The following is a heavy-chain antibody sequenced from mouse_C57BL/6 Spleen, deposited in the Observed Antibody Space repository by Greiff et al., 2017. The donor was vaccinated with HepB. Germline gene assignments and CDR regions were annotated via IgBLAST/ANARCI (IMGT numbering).Heavy chain of an antibody. D-gene: IGHD1-1*01. CDR2: IYPRDGST. J-gene: IGHJ2*01. V-gene: IGHV1-85*01. CDR1: GYTFTSYD. CDR3: ARSDEDSSQILYYFDD. Sequence: QVQLQQSGPELVKPGASVKLSCKASGYTFTSYDINWVKQRPGQGLEWIGWIYPRDGSTKYNEKFKGKATLTVDTSSSTAYMELHSLTSEVSAVYFCARSDEDSSQILYYFDDGGQGSTRTVSS.